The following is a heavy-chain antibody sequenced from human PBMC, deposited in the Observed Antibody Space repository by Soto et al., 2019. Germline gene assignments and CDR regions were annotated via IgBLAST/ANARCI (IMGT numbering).Heavy chain of an antibody. Sequence: QGHLRKGAPGRLNPPGTRPSPWAVYGGPSGGNNGGGSPKPPVKGLEWIGEINHRGGTNYNPSLKSRVTISVDTSKNQFSLKLSSVTAADTAVFYCARLRWEQPWVFDYWGQGTLVTVSS. CDR2: INHRGGT. CDR3: ARLRWEQPWVFDY. CDR1: GGPSGGNN. V-gene: IGHV4-34*01. D-gene: IGHD1-26*01. J-gene: IGHJ4*02.